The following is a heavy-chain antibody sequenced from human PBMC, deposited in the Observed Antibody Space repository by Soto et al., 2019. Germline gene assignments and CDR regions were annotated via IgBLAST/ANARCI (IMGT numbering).Heavy chain of an antibody. J-gene: IGHJ4*02. V-gene: IGHV3-53*01. CDR3: VGAMGSGSSAGVY. CDR2: FYSGGDT. D-gene: IGHD6-6*01. Sequence: EVELVESGGGLIQPGGSLRLSCAASGFTVNTKHMSWVRQAPGKGLEWVSVFYSGGDTNYADSVKGRFTISRDSAKNTLYRYMNSLRRDDTALYYCVGAMGSGSSAGVYWGQGTLVTGSS. CDR1: GFTVNTKH.